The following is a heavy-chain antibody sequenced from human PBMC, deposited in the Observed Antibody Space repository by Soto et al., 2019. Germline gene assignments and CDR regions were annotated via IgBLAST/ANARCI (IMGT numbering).Heavy chain of an antibody. Sequence: SETLSLTCTVSGGSISSGGYYWSWIRQPPGKRLEWIGYVYYSGTTNYNPSLKSRVTISVDLSKNQFSLRLSSVTTADTALYYCARTTAVPNTLRSRYFFDYWGQGTLVTVSS. CDR2: VYYSGTT. CDR1: GGSISSGGYY. D-gene: IGHD4-17*01. CDR3: ARTTAVPNTLRSRYFFDY. V-gene: IGHV4-61*08. J-gene: IGHJ4*02.